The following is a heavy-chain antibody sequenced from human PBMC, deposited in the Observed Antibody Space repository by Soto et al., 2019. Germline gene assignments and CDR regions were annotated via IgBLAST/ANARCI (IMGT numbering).Heavy chain of an antibody. V-gene: IGHV3-7*01. Sequence: GGSLRLSCAASGFTFSSYWMSWVRQAPGKGLEWVANIKQDGSEKYYVDSVKGRFTISRDNAKNSLYLQMNSLRAEDTAVYYCARADYDFWSGYYKSPIYYYMDVWGKGTTVTVSS. CDR1: GFTFSSYW. D-gene: IGHD3-3*01. J-gene: IGHJ6*03. CDR3: ARADYDFWSGYYKSPIYYYMDV. CDR2: IKQDGSEK.